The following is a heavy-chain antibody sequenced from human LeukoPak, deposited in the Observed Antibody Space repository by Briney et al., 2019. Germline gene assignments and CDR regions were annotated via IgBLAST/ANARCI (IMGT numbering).Heavy chain of an antibody. V-gene: IGHV1-2*02. Sequence: GASVKVSCKASGYTFTGYYMHWVRQAPGQGLEWMGWINPNSGDTNYAQKFQGRVTMTRDTSISTAYMELSRLRSDDTAVYYCARAMVRGVIVDDYWGQGTLVTVSS. CDR3: ARAMVRGVIVDDY. CDR1: GYTFTGYY. CDR2: INPNSGDT. D-gene: IGHD3-10*01. J-gene: IGHJ4*02.